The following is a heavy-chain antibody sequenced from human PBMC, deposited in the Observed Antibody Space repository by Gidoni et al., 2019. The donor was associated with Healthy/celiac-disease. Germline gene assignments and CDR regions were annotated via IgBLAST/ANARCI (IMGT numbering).Heavy chain of an antibody. CDR1: GGSISSSDYY. CDR3: ARDVRYSSSWSHFDY. D-gene: IGHD6-13*01. CDR2: TYYSWDT. Sequence: QLQLQESGPGLVKPSETLSLTCTVSGGSISSSDYYWGWVRQPPGKGLEWIGTTYYSWDTYYHPSLKSRVTISVDMSRNQFSLWLTSVTAADTAMYYCARDVRYSSSWSHFDYWGQGILVTVSS. V-gene: IGHV4-39*07. J-gene: IGHJ4*02.